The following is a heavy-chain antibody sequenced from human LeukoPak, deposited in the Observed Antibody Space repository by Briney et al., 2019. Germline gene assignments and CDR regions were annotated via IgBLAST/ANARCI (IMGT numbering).Heavy chain of an antibody. CDR1: GFTFSSYG. J-gene: IGHJ4*02. CDR3: AKGKSGSYFPFDY. CDR2: ISSSSSYI. V-gene: IGHV3-21*04. D-gene: IGHD1-26*01. Sequence: GGSLRLSCAASGFTFSSYGMNWVRQAPGKGLEWVSSISSSSSYIYYADSVKGRFTISRDNSKNTLYLQMNSLRAEDTAVYYCAKGKSGSYFPFDYWGQGTLVTVSS.